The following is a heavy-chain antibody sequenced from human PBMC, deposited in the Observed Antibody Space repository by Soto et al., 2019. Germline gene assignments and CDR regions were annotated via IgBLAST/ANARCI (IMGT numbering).Heavy chain of an antibody. CDR1: GFTFSSYS. V-gene: IGHV3-48*01. D-gene: IGHD3-10*01. CDR2: ISSSSSTI. Sequence: GGSLRLSCAASGFTFSSYSMNWVRQAPGKGLEWVSYISSSSSTIYYADSVKGRFTISRDNAKNSLYLQMNSLRAEDTAVYYCARDYYGSGSYYLPSQPFDYWGQGTLVTVSS. CDR3: ARDYYGSGSYYLPSQPFDY. J-gene: IGHJ4*02.